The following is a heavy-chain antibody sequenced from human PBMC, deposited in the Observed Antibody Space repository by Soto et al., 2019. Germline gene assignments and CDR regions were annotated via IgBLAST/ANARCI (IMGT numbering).Heavy chain of an antibody. Sequence: QVQLVQSGAEEKKPGASVKVSCKASGYTFTSYVMHWVRQAPGQRLEWMGWINAGNGNTKYSQKFQGRVTITRDTSASTAYMELSSLRSEDTAVYYCARASGDSGYDPWGQGTLVTVSS. CDR3: ARASGDSGYDP. D-gene: IGHD5-12*01. J-gene: IGHJ5*02. V-gene: IGHV1-3*05. CDR2: INAGNGNT. CDR1: GYTFTSYV.